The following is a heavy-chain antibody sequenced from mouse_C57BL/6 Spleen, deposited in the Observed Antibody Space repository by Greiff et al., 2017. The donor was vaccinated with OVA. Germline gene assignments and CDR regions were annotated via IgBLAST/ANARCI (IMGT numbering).Heavy chain of an antibody. CDR3: ARGLRGGFDY. V-gene: IGHV1-18*01. J-gene: IGHJ2*01. CDR2: INPNNGGT. Sequence: EVQLQQSGPELVKPGASVKIPCTASGYTFTDYNMDWVKQSPGKSLEWIGDINPNNGGTIYNQKFKGKATLTVDKSSSTAYMELRSLTSEDTAVYYCARGLRGGFDYWGKGTTLTVSS. CDR1: GYTFTDYN. D-gene: IGHD3-1*01.